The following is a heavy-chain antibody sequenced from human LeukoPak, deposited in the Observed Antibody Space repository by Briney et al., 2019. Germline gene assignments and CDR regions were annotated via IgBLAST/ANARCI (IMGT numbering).Heavy chain of an antibody. CDR3: TRDRQLEWFYL. D-gene: IGHD3-10*01. Sequence: SETLSLTCTVSGGPISSGDYYWSWIRQPPGKGLEWIGYIYYSGSTYHNPSLKSRVTISVDASKNQFSLKLRSVTAADTAVYYCTRDRQLEWFYLWGQGTLVTVSS. CDR1: GGPISSGDYY. CDR2: IYYSGST. J-gene: IGHJ5*01. V-gene: IGHV4-30-4*01.